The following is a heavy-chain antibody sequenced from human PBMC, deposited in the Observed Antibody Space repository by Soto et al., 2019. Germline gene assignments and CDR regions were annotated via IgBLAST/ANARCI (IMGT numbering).Heavy chain of an antibody. J-gene: IGHJ4*02. CDR1: GGSISVYY. CDR2: IYNSGGT. Sequence: QVQLQESGPGLVKPSETLSLTCTVSGGSISVYYWSWIRQPPGKGLEWSGYIYNSGGTNSNPSLMSRVTISVDTSKNQFSLNLSSVTAADTAVYYCARVLSGVVDHHFDYWGQGTLVTVSS. CDR3: ARVLSGVVDHHFDY. V-gene: IGHV4-59*01. D-gene: IGHD3-10*02.